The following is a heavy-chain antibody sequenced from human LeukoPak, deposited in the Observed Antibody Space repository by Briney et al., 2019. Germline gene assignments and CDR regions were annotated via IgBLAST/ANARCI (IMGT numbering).Heavy chain of an antibody. J-gene: IGHJ4*02. V-gene: IGHV4-4*09. CDR1: GVSLSSYY. CDR3: ARHVEAAAGTWLDH. D-gene: IGHD6-13*01. Sequence: PSETLSLTCTVSGVSLSSYYWSWIRQPPGKGLEWIGYIYPSGSTSYNPSLKSRVTTSVDTSKNQFSLKVNSVTAADTAVYYCARHVEAAAGTWLDHWGQGTLVTVSS. CDR2: IYPSGST.